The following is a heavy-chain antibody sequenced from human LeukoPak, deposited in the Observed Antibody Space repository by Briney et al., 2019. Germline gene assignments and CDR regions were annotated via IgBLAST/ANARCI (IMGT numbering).Heavy chain of an antibody. V-gene: IGHV3-33*01. CDR2: IWYDGSNK. CDR1: GFTFSSYG. CDR3: ARGQVIAVAGIFDY. Sequence: SGGSLRLSCAASGFTFSSYGMHWVRQAPGKGLEWVAVIWYDGSNKYYADSVKGRFTISRDNSKNTLYLQMSSLRAEDTAVYYYARGQVIAVAGIFDYWGQGTLVTVSS. D-gene: IGHD6-19*01. J-gene: IGHJ4*02.